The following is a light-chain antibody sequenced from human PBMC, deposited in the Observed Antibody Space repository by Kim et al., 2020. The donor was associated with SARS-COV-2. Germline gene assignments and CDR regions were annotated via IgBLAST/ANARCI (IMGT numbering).Light chain of an antibody. Sequence: GGTVTLTCGWSSGSVSTSYYPSWYQQTPGQAPRTLIYSTNTRSSGVPDRFSGSILGNKAALTITGAQADDESDYYCVLYMGSGIWVFGGGTQLTVL. CDR2: STN. CDR3: VLYMGSGIWV. V-gene: IGLV8-61*01. J-gene: IGLJ3*02. CDR1: SGSVSTSYY.